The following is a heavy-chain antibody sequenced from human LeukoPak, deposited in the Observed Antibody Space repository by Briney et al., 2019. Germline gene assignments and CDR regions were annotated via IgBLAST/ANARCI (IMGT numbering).Heavy chain of an antibody. Sequence: PGGSLRLSCAASGFIFSTYVMHWVRPAPRKRLEWVAFIRSDGSDKSYAGSVMGRFNISRNNFKNTLYLQMTDLTAEDSAVYDCGKHDSSSDYWGQGTLVTVSS. J-gene: IGHJ4*02. CDR2: IRSDGSDK. CDR1: GFIFSTYV. CDR3: GKHDSSSDY. V-gene: IGHV3-30*02. D-gene: IGHD3-22*01.